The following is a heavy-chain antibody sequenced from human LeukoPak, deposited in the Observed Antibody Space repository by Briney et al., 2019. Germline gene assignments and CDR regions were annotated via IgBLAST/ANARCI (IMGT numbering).Heavy chain of an antibody. CDR1: GFTFSSYW. CDR3: ARDSATYSSGWQYDY. CDR2: IKQDGSEK. D-gene: IGHD6-19*01. J-gene: IGHJ4*02. V-gene: IGHV3-7*03. Sequence: GSLRLSCAASGFTFSSYWMSWVRQAPGKGLEWVANIKQDGSEKYYVDSVKGRFTISRDNAKNSLYLQMNSLRAEHTAVYYCARDSATYSSGWQYDYWGQGTLVTVSS.